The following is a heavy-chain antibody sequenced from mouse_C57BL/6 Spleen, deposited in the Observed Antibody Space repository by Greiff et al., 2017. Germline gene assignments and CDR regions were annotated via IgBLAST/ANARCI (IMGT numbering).Heavy chain of an antibody. CDR2: ISYDGSN. CDR3: ARGGPFYYGNYEGFAY. Sequence: ESGPGLVKPSQSLSLTCSVTGYSITSGYYWNWIRQFPGNKLEWMGYISYDGSNNYNPSLKNRISITRDTSKNQFFLKLNSVTTEDTATYYCARGGPFYYGNYEGFAYWGQGTLVTVSA. CDR1: GYSITSGYY. J-gene: IGHJ3*01. V-gene: IGHV3-6*01. D-gene: IGHD2-1*01.